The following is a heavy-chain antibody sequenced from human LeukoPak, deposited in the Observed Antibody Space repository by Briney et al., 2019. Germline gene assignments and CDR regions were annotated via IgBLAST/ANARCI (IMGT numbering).Heavy chain of an antibody. CDR2: FSGSDAKT. D-gene: IGHD1-14*01. Sequence: GGSLRLSCAASGFTFSSYAMTWVRQAPGKGLEWVSTFSGSDAKTYYADSVKGRFTIFRDSSKNALFLYMDNLRAEDTAVYYCAKESSSGNHIRNRYFGMDVWGQGTTVTVSS. J-gene: IGHJ6*02. CDR1: GFTFSSYA. V-gene: IGHV3-23*01. CDR3: AKESSSGNHIRNRYFGMDV.